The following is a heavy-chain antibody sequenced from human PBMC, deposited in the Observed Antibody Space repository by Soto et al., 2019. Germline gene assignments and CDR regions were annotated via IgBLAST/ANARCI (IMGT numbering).Heavy chain of an antibody. CDR1: GGSISSGGYY. CDR2: IYYSGST. V-gene: IGHV4-31*03. J-gene: IGHJ6*02. D-gene: IGHD3-22*01. Sequence: QVQLQESGPGLVKPSQTLSLTCTVSGGSISSGGYYWSWIRQHPGKGLEWIGYIYYSGSTYYNPSLKGRVTISVDTSKNQFSLKLSSVTAADTAVYYCARDKYYYDSSGYYDPYYYGMDVWGQGTTVTVSS. CDR3: ARDKYYYDSSGYYDPYYYGMDV.